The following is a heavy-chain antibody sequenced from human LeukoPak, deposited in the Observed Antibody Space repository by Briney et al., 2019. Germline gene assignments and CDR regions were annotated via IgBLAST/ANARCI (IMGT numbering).Heavy chain of an antibody. V-gene: IGHV3-74*01. D-gene: IGHD6-6*01. Sequence: GGSLRLSCAASGFTFSSYWMSWVRQAPGKGLVWVSRVSSDGNTTGYADSVKGRFTISRDNAKSSLYLQMDSLRAEDTAVYYCARDGPYSSSATHPPWGQGTLVTVSS. CDR2: VSSDGNTT. J-gene: IGHJ5*02. CDR3: ARDGPYSSSATHPP. CDR1: GFTFSSYW.